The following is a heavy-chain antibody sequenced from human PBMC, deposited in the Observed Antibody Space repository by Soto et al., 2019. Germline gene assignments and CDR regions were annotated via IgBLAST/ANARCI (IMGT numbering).Heavy chain of an antibody. CDR1: GFTFSTSG. CDR2: ISYDGSNK. J-gene: IGHJ6*02. CDR3: AKVARTPAMVTPPSLFGLGG. Sequence: GSLRLSCAASGFTFSTSGMHWVRQAPGKGLEWVAVISYDGSNKYYRDSVKGRFTISRDNSKNTLYLQMNSLRLEDTAVYYCAKVARTPAMVTPPSLFGLGGWGQGTTVTVSS. V-gene: IGHV3-30*18. D-gene: IGHD5-18*01.